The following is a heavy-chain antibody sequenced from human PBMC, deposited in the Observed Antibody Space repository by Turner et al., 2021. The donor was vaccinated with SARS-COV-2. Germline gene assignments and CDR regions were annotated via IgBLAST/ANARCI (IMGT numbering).Heavy chain of an antibody. Sequence: QVQLVQSGAEVKKPGASVKVSCKVSGYTLIELSMHWVRQAPGKGLEWMGGFDPEAGETIYAQKFQGRVTMTEDTSTDTAYMELSSLRSEDTAVYYCATDYAIVEATLLDYWGQGTLVTVSS. D-gene: IGHD1-26*01. CDR3: ATDYAIVEATLLDY. V-gene: IGHV1-24*01. CDR1: GYTLIELS. CDR2: FDPEAGET. J-gene: IGHJ4*02.